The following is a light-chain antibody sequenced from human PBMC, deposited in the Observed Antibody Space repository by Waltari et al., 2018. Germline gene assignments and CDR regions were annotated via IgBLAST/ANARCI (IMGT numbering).Light chain of an antibody. CDR2: DAS. V-gene: IGKV3-11*01. CDR3: QQRGNWPLYT. J-gene: IGKJ2*01. CDR1: QSVSRY. Sequence: EILLTQSPATLSLSPGERATLSCRASQSVSRYLAWYQQKPGQAPRLLIYDASNRATGIPASFSGSGAWTDCTLTITSLEPKDVAVYYCQQRGNWPLYTFGQGTKLEI.